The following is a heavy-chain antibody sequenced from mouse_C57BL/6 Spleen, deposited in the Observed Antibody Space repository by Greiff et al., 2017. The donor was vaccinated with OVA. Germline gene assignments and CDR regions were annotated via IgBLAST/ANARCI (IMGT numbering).Heavy chain of an antibody. J-gene: IGHJ4*01. CDR3: ARDYYGSSDYYAMDY. V-gene: IGHV5-15*01. CDR1: GFTFSDYG. Sequence: EVKLMESGGGLVQPGGSLKLSCAASGFTFSDYGMAWVRQAPRKGPEWVAFISNLAYSIYYADTVTGRFTISRENAKNTLYLEMSSLRSEDTAMYYCARDYYGSSDYYAMDYWGQGTSVTVSS. D-gene: IGHD1-1*01. CDR2: ISNLAYSI.